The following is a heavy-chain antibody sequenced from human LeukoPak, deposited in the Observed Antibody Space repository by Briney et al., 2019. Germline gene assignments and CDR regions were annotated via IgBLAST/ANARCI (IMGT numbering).Heavy chain of an antibody. Sequence: SGGSLRLSCAASGFTFSSYSMNWVRQAPGRGLEWVSSISGSSSYIYYADSLKGRFTISRDNAKNSLYLQMNSLRAEDTAVYYCARAPTVTRPIDYWGQGTLVTVSS. D-gene: IGHD4-11*01. CDR2: ISGSSSYI. CDR1: GFTFSSYS. J-gene: IGHJ4*02. CDR3: ARAPTVTRPIDY. V-gene: IGHV3-21*01.